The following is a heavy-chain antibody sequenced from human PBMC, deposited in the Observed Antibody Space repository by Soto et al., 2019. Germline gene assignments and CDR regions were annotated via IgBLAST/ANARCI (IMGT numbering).Heavy chain of an antibody. V-gene: IGHV3-23*01. Sequence: GSLRLSCAASGFTFSSYAMTWVRLAPGKGLEWVSSISPSVVNTYYADSVKGRFTISRDNSKNTLYLHMNSLRADDTAIYYCAKSGSHSYFDYWGQGTLVTVSS. CDR3: AKSGSHSYFDY. CDR1: GFTFSSYA. D-gene: IGHD1-26*01. CDR2: ISPSVVNT. J-gene: IGHJ4*02.